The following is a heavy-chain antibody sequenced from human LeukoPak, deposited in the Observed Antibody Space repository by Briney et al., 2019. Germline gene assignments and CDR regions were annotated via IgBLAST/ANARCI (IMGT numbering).Heavy chain of an antibody. CDR2: IYYSGNT. J-gene: IGHJ4*02. CDR3: ARLKKAEGSLLDF. Sequence: SETLSLTCTVSGDSISTGGYYWNWIRQLPAKGLEWIGCIYYSGNTYYNPSLQSRVTISVDTSRHMFSLRLTSVTAADTALYYCARLKKAEGSLLDFWGQGSLVTVSS. CDR1: GDSISTGGYY. V-gene: IGHV4-31*03.